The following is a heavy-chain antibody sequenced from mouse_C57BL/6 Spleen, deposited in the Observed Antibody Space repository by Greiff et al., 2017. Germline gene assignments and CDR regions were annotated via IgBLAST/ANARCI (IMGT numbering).Heavy chain of an antibody. CDR1: GYAFSSSW. CDR2: IYPGDGDT. J-gene: IGHJ1*03. V-gene: IGHV1-82*01. D-gene: IGHD1-1*01. CDR3: ARVYGSSYWYFDV. Sequence: VQLQQSGPELVKPGASVKIPCKASGYAFSSSWMNWVKQRPGKGLEWIGRIYPGDGDTNYNGKFKGKATLTADKSSSTAYMQLSSLTSEDSAVYFCARVYGSSYWYFDVWGTGTTVTVSS.